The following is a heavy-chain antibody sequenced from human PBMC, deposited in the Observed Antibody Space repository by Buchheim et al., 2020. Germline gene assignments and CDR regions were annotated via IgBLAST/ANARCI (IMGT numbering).Heavy chain of an antibody. J-gene: IGHJ4*02. CDR3: ARRAMGDCSSTSCYTFDY. CDR2: INYSGST. V-gene: IGHV4-31*03. CDR1: GGSISSGGYY. Sequence: QVQLQESGPGLVKPSQTLSLTCSVSGGSISSGGYYWSWIRQHPGKGLEWIGYINYSGSTYYNPSLKSRVTISLDTSKNQFSLNLSSVTAADTAVYYCARRAMGDCSSTSCYTFDYWGQGTL. D-gene: IGHD2-2*01.